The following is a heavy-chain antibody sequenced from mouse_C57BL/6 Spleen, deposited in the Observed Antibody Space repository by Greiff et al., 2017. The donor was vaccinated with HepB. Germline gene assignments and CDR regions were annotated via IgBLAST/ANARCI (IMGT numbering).Heavy chain of an antibody. CDR1: GFTFSSYA. Sequence: EVKVVESGGGLVKPGGSLKLSCAASGFTFSSYAMSWVRQTPEKRLEWVATISDGGSYTYYPDNVKGRFTISRDNAKNNLYLQMSHLKSEDTAMYYCARALYGNYGDYFDYWGQGTTLTVSS. D-gene: IGHD2-1*01. CDR3: ARALYGNYGDYFDY. J-gene: IGHJ2*01. CDR2: ISDGGSYT. V-gene: IGHV5-4*03.